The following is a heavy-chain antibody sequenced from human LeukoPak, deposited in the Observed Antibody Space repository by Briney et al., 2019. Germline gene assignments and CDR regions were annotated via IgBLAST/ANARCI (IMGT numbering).Heavy chain of an antibody. CDR3: AKAVTVASFDY. CDR1: GFTFSNYA. V-gene: IGHV3-23*01. J-gene: IGHJ4*02. Sequence: PGGSLRLSCAASGFTFSNYAMSWVRQAPGKGLEWVSAISGGGVSTYYAASVKGRFTISRDNSKNTLYLQMNSLRAEDTAVYYCAKAVTVASFDYGGQGTLVTVSS. D-gene: IGHD4-17*01. CDR2: ISGGGVST.